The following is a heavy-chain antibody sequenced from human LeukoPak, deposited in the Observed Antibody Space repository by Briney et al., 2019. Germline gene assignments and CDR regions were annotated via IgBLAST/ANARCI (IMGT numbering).Heavy chain of an antibody. CDR1: GGSFSGYY. V-gene: IGHV4-34*01. D-gene: IGHD1-26*01. J-gene: IGHJ5*02. Sequence: SETLSLTCAVYGGSFSGYYWSWIRQPPGKGLEWIGEINHSGSTNYNPSLKSRVTISVGTSKNQFSLKLSSVTAADTAVYYCARRGRSGSTPRWFDPWGQGTLVTVSS. CDR2: INHSGST. CDR3: ARRGRSGSTPRWFDP.